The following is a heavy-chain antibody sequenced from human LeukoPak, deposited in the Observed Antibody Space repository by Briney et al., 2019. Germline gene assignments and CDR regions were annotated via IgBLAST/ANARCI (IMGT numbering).Heavy chain of an antibody. V-gene: IGHV3-7*01. D-gene: IGHD4-17*01. Sequence: GGSLRLSCAASGFSFSSYWMSWVRQAPGKGLEWVANIKQDGVDKYYVDSVKGRFTTSRDNAKNSLYLQMNSLRAEDTAVYFCARDQPLTVSTWGYFYYYMDVWGRGTTVTVSS. J-gene: IGHJ6*03. CDR1: GFSFSSYW. CDR2: IKQDGVDK. CDR3: ARDQPLTVSTWGYFYYYMDV.